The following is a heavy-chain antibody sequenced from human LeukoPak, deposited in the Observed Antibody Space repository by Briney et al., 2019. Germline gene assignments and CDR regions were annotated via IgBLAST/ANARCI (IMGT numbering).Heavy chain of an antibody. D-gene: IGHD3-10*01. CDR1: GFTLSSHW. CDR3: ASRRGYYYNGMDV. Sequence: GGSLRLSCVASGFTLSSHWMHWLRLAPGKGLVWVSRINSDGTSTSYADSVKGRFTISRDNAKNTLYLQMNSLRAEDTAVYYCASRRGYYYNGMDVWGQGTTVTVSS. V-gene: IGHV3-74*01. CDR2: INSDGTST. J-gene: IGHJ6*02.